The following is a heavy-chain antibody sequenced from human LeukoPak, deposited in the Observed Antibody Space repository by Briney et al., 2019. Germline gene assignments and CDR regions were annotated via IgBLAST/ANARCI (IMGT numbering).Heavy chain of an antibody. CDR2: ISSSGSTI. CDR1: GFTFSSYE. J-gene: IGHJ6*02. D-gene: IGHD2-21*02. Sequence: PGGSLRLSCAASGFTFSSYEMNWVRQAPGKGLEWVSYISSSGSTIYYADSVKGRFTISRDNAKNSLYLQMNSLRAEDTAVYYCAREAAPTARGYCGGDCYPYYYYGMDVWGQGTTVTVSS. CDR3: AREAAPTARGYCGGDCYPYYYYGMDV. V-gene: IGHV3-48*03.